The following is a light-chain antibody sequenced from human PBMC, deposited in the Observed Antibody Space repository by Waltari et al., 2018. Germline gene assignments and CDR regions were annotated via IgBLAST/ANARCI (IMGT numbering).Light chain of an antibody. CDR1: NIGTKN. V-gene: IGLV3-21*01. J-gene: IGLJ2*01. Sequence: SYVLTQSPSVSVAPGKTAKISCGGSNIGTKNVHWYQQRPGQAAVLVICYDTDRPPGVPDRFSGSNSGKTATLTISGVEVGDEADYYCQVWDTSRDNVVFGGGTKLTVL. CDR3: QVWDTSRDNVV. CDR2: YDT.